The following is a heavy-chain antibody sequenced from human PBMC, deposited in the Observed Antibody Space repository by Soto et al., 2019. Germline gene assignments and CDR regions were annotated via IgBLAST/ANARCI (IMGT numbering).Heavy chain of an antibody. CDR3: ARTKIAAAGIDYYYYGMDV. V-gene: IGHV3-9*01. CDR1: GFTFDDYA. Sequence: PGGSLRLSCAASGFTFDDYAMHWVRQAPGKGLEWVSGISWNSGSIGYADSVKGRFTISRDNAKNSLYLQMNSLGAEDTALYYCARTKIAAAGIDYYYYGMDVWGQGTTVTVSS. J-gene: IGHJ6*02. D-gene: IGHD6-13*01. CDR2: ISWNSGSI.